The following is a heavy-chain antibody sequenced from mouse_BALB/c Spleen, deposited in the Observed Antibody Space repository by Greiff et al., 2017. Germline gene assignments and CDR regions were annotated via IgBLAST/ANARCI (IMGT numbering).Heavy chain of an antibody. CDR1: GFTFSSYA. CDR2: ISSGGSYT. D-gene: IGHD2-4*01. Sequence: EVKVEESGGGLVKPGGSLKLSCAASGFTFSSYAMSWVRQTPEKRLEWVATISSGGSYTYYPDSVKGRFTISRDNAKNTLYLQMSSLRSEDTAMYYCARGNDSFAYWGQGTLVTVSA. CDR3: ARGNDSFAY. V-gene: IGHV5-9-3*01. J-gene: IGHJ3*01.